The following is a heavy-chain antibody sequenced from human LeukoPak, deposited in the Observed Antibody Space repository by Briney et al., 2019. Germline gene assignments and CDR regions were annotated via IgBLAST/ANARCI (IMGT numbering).Heavy chain of an antibody. V-gene: IGHV1-2*02. J-gene: IGHJ4*02. CDR1: GYTFTGYY. Sequence: GASVKVPCKASGYTFTGYYMHWVRQAPGQGLEWMGWINPNSGGTNYAQKFQGRVTMTRDTSISTAYMELSRLRSDDTAVYYCARAYTAVAGTTIEDYFDYWGQGTLVTVSS. CDR2: INPNSGGT. CDR3: ARAYTAVAGTTIEDYFDY. D-gene: IGHD6-19*01.